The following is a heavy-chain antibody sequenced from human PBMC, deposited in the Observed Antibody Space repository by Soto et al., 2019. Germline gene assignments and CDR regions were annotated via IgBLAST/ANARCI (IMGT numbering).Heavy chain of an antibody. CDR2: IYYSGST. CDR3: ARAAMVTGFDY. CDR1: GGSISSYY. J-gene: IGHJ4*02. V-gene: IGHV4-59*01. D-gene: IGHD5-18*01. Sequence: QVQLQESGPGLVKPSETLSLTCTVSGGSISSYYWSWIRQPPGKGLEWIGYIYYSGSTNYNPSLTSRVTISVDTSKNQFALKLSSVTAADTAVYYCARAAMVTGFDYWGQGTLVTVSS.